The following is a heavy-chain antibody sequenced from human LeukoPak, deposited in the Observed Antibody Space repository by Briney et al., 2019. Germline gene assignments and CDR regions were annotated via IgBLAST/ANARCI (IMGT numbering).Heavy chain of an antibody. CDR1: GGTFSSYA. Sequence: ASVKVSCKASGGTFSSYAISWVRQAPGQGLEWMGRIIPIFGTANYARKFQGRVTITADESTSTAYMELSSLRSEDTAVYYCASTFWSGYYKDYFDYWGQGTLVTVSS. D-gene: IGHD3-3*01. CDR3: ASTFWSGYYKDYFDY. V-gene: IGHV1-69*13. J-gene: IGHJ4*02. CDR2: IIPIFGTA.